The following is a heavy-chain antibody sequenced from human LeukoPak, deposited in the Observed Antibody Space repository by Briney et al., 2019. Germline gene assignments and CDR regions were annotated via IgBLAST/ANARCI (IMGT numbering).Heavy chain of an antibody. CDR2: IYYSGST. D-gene: IGHD6-6*01. Sequence: SETLSLTCTVSGGSISSSSYYWGWISQPPGKGLEWIGSIYYSGSTYYNPSLKSRVTISVDTSKNQFSLKLSSVTAADTAVYYCARVQLAARIFDYWGQGTLVTVSS. J-gene: IGHJ4*02. V-gene: IGHV4-39*01. CDR1: GGSISSSSYY. CDR3: ARVQLAARIFDY.